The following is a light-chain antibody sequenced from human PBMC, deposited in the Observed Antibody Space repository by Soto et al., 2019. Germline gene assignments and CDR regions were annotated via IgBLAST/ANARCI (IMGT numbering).Light chain of an antibody. CDR2: AAS. V-gene: IGKV1-39*01. Sequence: DIQMTQSPSSLSASVGDRVTITCRASQTINTYLNWYQQRPGKVPKLLIYAASSLQSGVPSRFSGSGSGTDFTLTISSLQPEDFANYFCQQSYRYSHTFGQRTKVDIK. CDR1: QTINTY. J-gene: IGKJ1*01. CDR3: QQSYRYSHT.